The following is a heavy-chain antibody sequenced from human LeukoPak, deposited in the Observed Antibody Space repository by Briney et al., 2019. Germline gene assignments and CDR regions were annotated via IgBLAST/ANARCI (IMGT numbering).Heavy chain of an antibody. V-gene: IGHV1-8*01. D-gene: IGHD3-22*01. J-gene: IGHJ4*02. CDR2: MNPNSGNT. CDR3: ARRTYYYDSSRYYIDY. CDR1: GYTFTSYD. Sequence: RASVKVSCKASGYTFTSYDINWVRQATGQGLEWMGWMNPNSGNTGYAQKFEGRVTMTRNASISTAYMELSSLRSEDTAVYYCARRTYYYDSSRYYIDYWGQGTLVTVSS.